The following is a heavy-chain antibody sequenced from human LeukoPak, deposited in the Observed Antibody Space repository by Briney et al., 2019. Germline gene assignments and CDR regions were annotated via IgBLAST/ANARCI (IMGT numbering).Heavy chain of an antibody. Sequence: PGGSLRLSCAASGFTFSSYAMSWVRQAPGKGLEWVSAISGSGGSTYYADSVKGRFTISRDNSKNTLYLQMNSLRAEDTAVYYCAKDKFYFWAPDYGDYVINQIHPFDAFDIWGQGTMVTVSS. D-gene: IGHD4-17*01. V-gene: IGHV3-23*01. CDR3: AKDKFYFWAPDYGDYVINQIHPFDAFDI. J-gene: IGHJ3*02. CDR1: GFTFSSYA. CDR2: ISGSGGST.